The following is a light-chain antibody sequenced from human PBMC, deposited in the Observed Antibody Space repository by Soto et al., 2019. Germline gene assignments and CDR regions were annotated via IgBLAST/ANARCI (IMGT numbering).Light chain of an antibody. V-gene: IGLV2-11*01. CDR1: SSDVGAYNY. CDR3: CSYAGTYTYV. Sequence: QSVLTQPRSVSGSPGQSVTISCTGTSSDVGAYNYVSWYQQEPGKAPKLMIYDVIKRPSGVPDRFSGSKSDNAASLAISGLQAEDGADYYCCSYAGTYTYVFGTGTKVTVL. J-gene: IGLJ1*01. CDR2: DVI.